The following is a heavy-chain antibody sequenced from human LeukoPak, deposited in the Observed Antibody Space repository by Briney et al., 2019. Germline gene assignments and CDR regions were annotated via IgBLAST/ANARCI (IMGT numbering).Heavy chain of an antibody. J-gene: IGHJ4*02. V-gene: IGHV4-59*01. CDR3: AREAAAGRSPFDY. CDR2: IYYTGST. D-gene: IGHD6-13*01. CDR1: GGSINEYY. Sequence: SETLSLTCTVSGGSINEYYWSWIRQPPGKGLEWIGYIYYTGSTNYNPSLKSRVTISVDTSQNQFSLKVNSVTAADTAVYYCAREAAAGRSPFDYWGQGTPVTVSS.